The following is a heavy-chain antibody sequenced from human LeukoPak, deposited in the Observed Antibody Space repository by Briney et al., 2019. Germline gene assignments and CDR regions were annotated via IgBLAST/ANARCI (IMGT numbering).Heavy chain of an antibody. J-gene: IGHJ1*01. CDR2: IKKDGSEK. D-gene: IGHD3-10*01. CDR1: GFTFSSYW. CDR3: ARGITMFQH. V-gene: IGHV3-7*03. Sequence: GGSLRLSCAASGFTFSSYWMSWVRQAPGKGLEWVANIKKDGSEKNYVDSVKGRFTISRDNAKKSLYLQMNSLRVEDTALYYCARGITMFQHWGQGTLVTVSS.